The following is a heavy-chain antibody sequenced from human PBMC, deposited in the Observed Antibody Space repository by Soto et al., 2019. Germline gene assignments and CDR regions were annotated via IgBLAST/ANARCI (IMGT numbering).Heavy chain of an antibody. D-gene: IGHD5-12*01. CDR1: GGSISSYY. V-gene: IGHV4-59*01. J-gene: IGHJ4*02. Sequence: QVQLQESGPGLVKPSETLSLTCTVSGGSISSYYWSWIRQPPGKGLEWIGYIYYSGSTNYNPSLKSRVTLSVDTSKNQFSLKLSSVTAADTAVYYCAREVVATPYFDYWGQGTLVTVSS. CDR3: AREVVATPYFDY. CDR2: IYYSGST.